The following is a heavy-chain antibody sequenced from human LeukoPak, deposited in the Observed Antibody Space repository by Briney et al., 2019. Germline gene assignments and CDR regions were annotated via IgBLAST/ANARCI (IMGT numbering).Heavy chain of an antibody. CDR1: GFTFSSYG. CDR3: AKSRWPTVTSYYFDY. D-gene: IGHD4-17*01. Sequence: PGGSLRLSCAASGFTFSSYGMHWVRQAPGKGLEWVAVISYDGSNKYYADSVKGRFTISRDNSKNTLYLQMNSLRAEDMAVYYCAKSRWPTVTSYYFDYWGQGTLVTVSS. V-gene: IGHV3-30*18. CDR2: ISYDGSNK. J-gene: IGHJ4*02.